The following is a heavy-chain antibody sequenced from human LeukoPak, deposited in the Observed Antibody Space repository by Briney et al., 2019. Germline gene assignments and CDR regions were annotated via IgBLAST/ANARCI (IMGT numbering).Heavy chain of an antibody. CDR2: INPRSGGT. CDR1: GYTFTDYY. V-gene: IGHV1-2*02. D-gene: IGHD2-15*01. J-gene: IGHJ4*02. CDR3: ARDRCSAGSCYSWFDY. Sequence: ASVKVSCKASGYTFTDYYMHWVRQAPGQGLEWMGWINPRSGGTNYAQEFQGRVTMTGDTSISTAYMELSRLTSDDTAVYYCARDRCSAGSCYSWFDYWGQGTLVTVSS.